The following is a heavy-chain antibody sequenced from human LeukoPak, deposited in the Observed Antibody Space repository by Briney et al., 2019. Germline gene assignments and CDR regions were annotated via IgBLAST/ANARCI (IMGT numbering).Heavy chain of an antibody. V-gene: IGHV4-39*01. CDR1: GGSVSSSFYY. CDR3: ANAASYSVDY. CDR2: MYFSGST. D-gene: IGHD1-26*01. Sequence: SETLSLTCTVSGGSVSSSFYYWGWLRQPPGQGLEWIGSMYFSGSTHYNPSLKSQVTISVDTSKNQFSLKLTSVTAADTAVYYCANAASYSVDYWGQGTLVTVSS. J-gene: IGHJ4*02.